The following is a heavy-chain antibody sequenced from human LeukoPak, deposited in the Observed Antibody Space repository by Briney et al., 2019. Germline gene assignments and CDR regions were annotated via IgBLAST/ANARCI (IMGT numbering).Heavy chain of an antibody. CDR1: GYTFTSYG. J-gene: IGHJ6*03. V-gene: IGHV1-18*01. CDR2: ISAYNGNT. CDR3: ATSQVGATGYYYYMDV. Sequence: ASVKVSCKASGYTFTSYGISWVRQAPGQGLEWMGWISAYNGNTNYAQKLQGRVTMTTDTSTSTAYMELRSLRSDDTAVYYCATSQVGATGYYYYMDVWGKGTTVTVSS. D-gene: IGHD1-26*01.